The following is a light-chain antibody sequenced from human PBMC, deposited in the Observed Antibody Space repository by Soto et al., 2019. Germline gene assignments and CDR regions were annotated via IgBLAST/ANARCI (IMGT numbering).Light chain of an antibody. J-gene: IGKJ5*01. CDR3: QQSYRTAIT. CDR2: AAS. Sequence: DIQMTQSPSSLSASVGDRVTITCRASQSISSYLNWYQQKPGKAPKLLIYAASSLRSGVPSRFSGSGSGTDFTLTISSLQPEDFATYYCQQSYRTAITFGQGTRLEIK. V-gene: IGKV1-39*01. CDR1: QSISSY.